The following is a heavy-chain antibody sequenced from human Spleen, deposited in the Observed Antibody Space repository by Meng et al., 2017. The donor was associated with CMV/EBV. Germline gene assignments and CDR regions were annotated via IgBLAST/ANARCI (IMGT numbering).Heavy chain of an antibody. Sequence: QITLKACGPSLVKPTQPLTLTCNFSGFSLSTSGVGAGWIRQPPGKDLEWLALIYWDDDKRYSPSLKSRLTITKDTSKNQVVLTMNNMDPVDTATYYCAHLNSSGWYFDYWGQGTLVTVSS. V-gene: IGHV2-5*02. CDR1: GFSLSTSGVG. CDR2: IYWDDDK. J-gene: IGHJ4*02. CDR3: AHLNSSGWYFDY. D-gene: IGHD6-19*01.